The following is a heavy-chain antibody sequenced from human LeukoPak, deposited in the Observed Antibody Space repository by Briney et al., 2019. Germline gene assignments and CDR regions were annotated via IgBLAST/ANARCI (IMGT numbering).Heavy chain of an antibody. CDR1: GFTVSSNY. V-gene: IGHV3-73*01. CDR2: IRSKANSYAT. CDR3: TSQGWFGELLDY. J-gene: IGHJ4*02. Sequence: GSLRLSCAASGFTVSSNYMSWVRQASGKGLGWVGRIRSKANSYATAYAASVKGRFTISRDDSKNTAYLQMNSLKTEDTAVYYCTSQGWFGELLDYWGQGTLVTLSS. D-gene: IGHD3-10*01.